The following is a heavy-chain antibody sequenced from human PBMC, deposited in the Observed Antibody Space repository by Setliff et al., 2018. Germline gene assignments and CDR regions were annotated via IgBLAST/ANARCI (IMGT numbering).Heavy chain of an antibody. CDR2: IYHSGST. CDR1: GGSISSGGYS. CDR3: AREGTPGAFDI. J-gene: IGHJ3*02. V-gene: IGHV4-30-2*01. Sequence: TLSLTCAVSGGSISSGGYSWSWIRQPPGKGLEWIGYIYHSGSTYYNPSLKSRVTISVDRSKNQFSLKLSSVTAADTAVYYCAREGTPGAFDIWGQGTMVTVSS. D-gene: IGHD3-10*01.